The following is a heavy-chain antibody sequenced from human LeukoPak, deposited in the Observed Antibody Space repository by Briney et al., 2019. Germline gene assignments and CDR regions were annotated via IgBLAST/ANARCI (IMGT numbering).Heavy chain of an antibody. CDR2: ISSSSSTI. J-gene: IGHJ6*02. CDR1: GFTFSSNS. D-gene: IGHD2-21*02. CDR3: ARGGGGDFRYYGMDV. V-gene: IGHV3-48*04. Sequence: GGSLRLSCAASGFTFSSNSMNWVRQAPGKGLEWVSYISSSSSTIYYADSVKGRFTISRDNAKNSLYLQMNSLRAEDTAVYYCARGGGGDFRYYGMDVWGQGTTVTVSS.